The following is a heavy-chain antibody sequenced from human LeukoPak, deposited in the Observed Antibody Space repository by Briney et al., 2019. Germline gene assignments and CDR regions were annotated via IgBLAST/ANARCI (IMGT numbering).Heavy chain of an antibody. J-gene: IGHJ4*02. CDR3: ARDRITMVRGVRTAYSDY. CDR1: GFTFSSYS. D-gene: IGHD3-10*01. Sequence: PGGSLRLSCAASGFTFSSYSMNWVRQAPGKGLEWVSSISSSSSYIYYADSVKGRFTISRDNAKNSLYLQMNSLRAEDTAVYYCARDRITMVRGVRTAYSDYWGQGTLVTVSS. V-gene: IGHV3-21*01. CDR2: ISSSSSYI.